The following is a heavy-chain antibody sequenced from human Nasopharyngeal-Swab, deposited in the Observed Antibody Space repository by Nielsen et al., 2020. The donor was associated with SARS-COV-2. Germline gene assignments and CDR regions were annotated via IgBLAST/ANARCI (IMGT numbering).Heavy chain of an antibody. CDR2: IYYSGST. Sequence: WIRQPPGKGLEWIGYIYYSGSTYYNSSLKSRVTISVDTSKNQFSLKLSSVTAADTAVYYCARDGYGSGSYSNWGQGTLVTVSS. V-gene: IGHV4-30-4*01. CDR3: ARDGYGSGSYSN. D-gene: IGHD3-10*01. J-gene: IGHJ4*02.